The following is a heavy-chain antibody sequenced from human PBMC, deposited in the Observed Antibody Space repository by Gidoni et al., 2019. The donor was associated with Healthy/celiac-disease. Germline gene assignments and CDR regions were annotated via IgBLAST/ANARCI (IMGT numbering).Heavy chain of an antibody. CDR2: IYHSGST. J-gene: IGHJ5*02. CDR1: GYSISSGYY. CDR3: ARDRHYDMLTGYRWKAFDP. Sequence: QVQLQESGPGLVKPSETLSLTCTVSGYSISSGYYWGWIRQPPGKGLEWIGSIYHSGSTYYNPSLKSRVTISVDTSKNQFSLKLSSVTAADTAVYYCARDRHYDMLTGYRWKAFDPWGQGTLVTVSS. D-gene: IGHD3-9*01. V-gene: IGHV4-38-2*02.